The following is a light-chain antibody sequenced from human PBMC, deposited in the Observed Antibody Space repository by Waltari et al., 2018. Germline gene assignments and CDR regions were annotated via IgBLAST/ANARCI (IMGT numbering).Light chain of an antibody. J-gene: IGKJ1*01. CDR1: QSVSRA. CDR2: DAS. CDR3: QHYVRLPAT. Sequence: EIVLTQSPGTLSLSPGQRATLSCWASQSVSRALAWYQQKPVQAPRLLIYDASSRATGIPDRFSGSGSGTDFSLTISRLEPEDFAVYYCQHYVRLPATFGQGTKVDIK. V-gene: IGKV3-20*01.